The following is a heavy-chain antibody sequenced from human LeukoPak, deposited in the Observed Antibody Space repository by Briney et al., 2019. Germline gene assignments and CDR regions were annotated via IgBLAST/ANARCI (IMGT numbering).Heavy chain of an antibody. J-gene: IGHJ5*02. D-gene: IGHD1-1*01. CDR2: MNPNSGNT. CDR3: ARVTGTTAGDH. CDR1: GYTFTSYD. Sequence: ASVKVSCKASGYTFTSYDINWVRQATGQGLEWMGWMNPNSGNTGYAQKFQGRVTMTRSTSISTAYMELSSLRSEDTAVYYCARVTGTTAGDHWGQGTLVSVSS. V-gene: IGHV1-8*01.